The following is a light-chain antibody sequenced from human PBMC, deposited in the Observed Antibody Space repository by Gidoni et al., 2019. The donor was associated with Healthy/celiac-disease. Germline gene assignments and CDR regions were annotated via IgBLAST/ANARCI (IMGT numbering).Light chain of an antibody. J-gene: IGLJ3*02. CDR1: SSDVGSYNL. CDR3: CSYAGSWV. Sequence: HSALTQPASVSGSPGQSITISCTGTSSDVGSYNLVSWYHQHPGKAPKLMIYEGRKRPSGVSNRFSGSKSGNTASLTISGLQAEDEADYYCCSYAGSWVFGGGTKLTVL. CDR2: EGR. V-gene: IGLV2-23*01.